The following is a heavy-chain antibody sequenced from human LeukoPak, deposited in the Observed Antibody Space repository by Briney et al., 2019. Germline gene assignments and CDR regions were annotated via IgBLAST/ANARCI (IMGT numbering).Heavy chain of an antibody. CDR3: ARLAEWELLWYFDY. Sequence: SGTLSLTCTVSGGSISSSSYYWGWIRQPPGKGLEWIGSIYYSGSTYYNPSLKSRVTISVDTSKNQFSLKLSSVTAADTAVYYCARLAEWELLWYFDYWGQGTLVTVSS. CDR2: IYYSGST. V-gene: IGHV4-39*01. J-gene: IGHJ4*02. D-gene: IGHD1-26*01. CDR1: GGSISSSSYY.